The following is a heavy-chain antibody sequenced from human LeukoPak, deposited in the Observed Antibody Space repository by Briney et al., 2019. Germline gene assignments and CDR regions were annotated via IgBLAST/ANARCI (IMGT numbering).Heavy chain of an antibody. Sequence: GGSLRLSCAASGFTFSSYWMSWVRQAPGKGLEWVANIKEDGSEKHYVDSVKGRFTISRDNAKNSLYLQMNSLRAEDTAVYYCARDDYSNYGYYYYYMDVWGKGTTVTVSS. V-gene: IGHV3-7*01. CDR3: ARDDYSNYGYYYYYMDV. CDR2: IKEDGSEK. D-gene: IGHD4-11*01. CDR1: GFTFSSYW. J-gene: IGHJ6*03.